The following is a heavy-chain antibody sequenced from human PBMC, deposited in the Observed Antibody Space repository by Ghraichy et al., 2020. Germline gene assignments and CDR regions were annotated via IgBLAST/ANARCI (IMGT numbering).Heavy chain of an antibody. CDR1: GGSISSYY. CDR2: IYYSGST. V-gene: IGHV4-59*01. Sequence: SETLSLTCTVSGGSISSYYWSWIRQPPGKGLEWIGYIYYSGSTNYNPSLKSRVTISVDTSKNQFSLKLSSVTAADTAVYYCARGWYSSGWYSRIDNWFDPWGQGTLVTVSS. D-gene: IGHD6-19*01. CDR3: ARGWYSSGWYSRIDNWFDP. J-gene: IGHJ5*02.